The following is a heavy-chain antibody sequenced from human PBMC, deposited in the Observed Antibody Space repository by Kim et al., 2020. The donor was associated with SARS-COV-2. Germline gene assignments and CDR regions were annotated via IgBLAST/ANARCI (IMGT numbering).Heavy chain of an antibody. Sequence: GGSLRLSCVASGFTFDIYAMSWVRQAPGQGLEWVSVISGGGVNKFYADSVGGRFTISRDNSKNTLFLQMNSLRDEDTALYYCAKVVIMDDYNYYYYYGMDVWGLGTTVTVSS. CDR1: GFTFDIYA. CDR2: ISGGGVNK. V-gene: IGHV3-23*01. J-gene: IGHJ6*02. CDR3: AKVVIMDDYNYYYYYGMDV. D-gene: IGHD2-21*01.